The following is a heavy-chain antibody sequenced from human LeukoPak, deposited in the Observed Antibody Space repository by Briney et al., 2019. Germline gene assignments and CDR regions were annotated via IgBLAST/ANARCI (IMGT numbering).Heavy chain of an antibody. D-gene: IGHD3-16*01. CDR1: GFTFSSYG. J-gene: IGHJ4*02. V-gene: IGHV3-30*02. CDR3: ARVRWGGLYYFDY. Sequence: GGSLRLSCAASGFTFSSYGMHWVRQAPGKGLEWVAFIRYDGSNKYYADSVKGRFTISRDNAKNTLCLQMNSLRAEDTAVYYCARVRWGGLYYFDYWGQGTLVTVSS. CDR2: IRYDGSNK.